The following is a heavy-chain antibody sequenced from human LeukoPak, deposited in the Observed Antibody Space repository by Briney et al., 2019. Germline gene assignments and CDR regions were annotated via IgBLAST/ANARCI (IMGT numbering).Heavy chain of an antibody. Sequence: SETLSLTCAVSGGSISSGGYPWSWIRQPPGKGLEWIGYIYHSGSTYYNPSLKSRVTISVDRSKNQFSLKLSSVTAADTAVYYCARVVAARSWFDPWGQGTLVTVSS. D-gene: IGHD6-13*01. V-gene: IGHV4-30-2*01. CDR3: ARVVAARSWFDP. CDR2: IYHSGST. J-gene: IGHJ5*02. CDR1: GGSISSGGYP.